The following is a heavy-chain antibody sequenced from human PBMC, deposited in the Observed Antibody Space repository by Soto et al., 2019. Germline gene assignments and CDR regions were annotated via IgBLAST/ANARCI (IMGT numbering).Heavy chain of an antibody. J-gene: IGHJ5*01. D-gene: IGHD3-22*01. V-gene: IGHV4-30-4*01. CDR1: GDCVYTYDY. CDR2: IYYTGGT. CDR3: ARDTASKDYGSHSYYTDFDS. Sequence: PSWSLVLACTACGDCVYTYDYWGWFRQPPEKGLEGIGHIYYTGGTFYSPSLKSRLALSVDTSKNQFSLRLSSVTAADTAVYYCARDTASKDYGSHSYYTDFDSWGQGALVTVSS.